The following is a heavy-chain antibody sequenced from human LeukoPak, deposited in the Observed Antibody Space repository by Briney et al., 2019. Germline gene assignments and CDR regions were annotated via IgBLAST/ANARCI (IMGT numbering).Heavy chain of an antibody. V-gene: IGHV3-21*01. CDR2: ISSSSSYI. CDR3: ARSVEMATEDAFDI. CDR1: GFTVSSNY. D-gene: IGHD5-24*01. J-gene: IGHJ3*02. Sequence: GGSLRLSCAASGFTVSSNYMSWVRQAPGKGLEWVSSISSSSSYIYYADSVKGRFTISRDNAKNSLYLQMNSLRAEDTAVYYCARSVEMATEDAFDIWGQGTMVTVSS.